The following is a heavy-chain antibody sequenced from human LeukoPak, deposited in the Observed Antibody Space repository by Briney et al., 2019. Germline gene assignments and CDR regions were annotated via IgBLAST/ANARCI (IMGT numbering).Heavy chain of an antibody. CDR3: ATDRAQYYFDY. V-gene: IGHV1-46*01. CDR1: GYTFTSYY. D-gene: IGHD3-10*01. Sequence: ASVKVSCKASGYTFTSYYMHWVRQAPGQGLEWMGIINPSGGSTSYAQKFQGRVTMTRDTSTSTVYMELSTLRSEDTAVYYCATDRAQYYFDYWGQGTLVTVSS. J-gene: IGHJ4*02. CDR2: INPSGGST.